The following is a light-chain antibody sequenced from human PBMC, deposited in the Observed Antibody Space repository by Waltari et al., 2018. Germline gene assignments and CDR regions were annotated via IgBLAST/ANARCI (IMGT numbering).Light chain of an antibody. J-gene: IGLJ3*02. CDR2: DVS. Sequence: QSALTQPRSVSGSPGPSVTISCTGTSSDVGGYNYVSWYQQHPGKAPKRMIYDVSKRPSGGPDRFSGARSCNTASLTISGLQAEDEADYYCCSYAGSYTWVFGGGTKLTVL. CDR1: SSDVGGYNY. V-gene: IGLV2-11*01. CDR3: CSYAGSYTWV.